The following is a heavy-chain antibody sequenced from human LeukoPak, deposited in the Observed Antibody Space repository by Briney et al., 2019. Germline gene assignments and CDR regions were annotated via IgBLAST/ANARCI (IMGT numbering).Heavy chain of an antibody. CDR3: ARDRVPRATRGTFDY. D-gene: IGHD1-26*01. V-gene: IGHV3-21*01. J-gene: IGHJ4*02. CDR1: GFTFDDDS. Sequence: PGGSLSLSCVASGFTFDDDSLNWVRQAPGKGLEWVASISSSSDYIYYADSMRGRFTISRDHAKNSLYLQMHSLRVEDTALYYCARDRVPRATRGTFDYWGQGTPVIVSS. CDR2: ISSSSDYI.